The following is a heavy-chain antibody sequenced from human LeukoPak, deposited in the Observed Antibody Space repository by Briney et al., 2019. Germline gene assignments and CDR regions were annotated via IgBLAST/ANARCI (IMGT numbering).Heavy chain of an antibody. D-gene: IGHD3-10*01. CDR1: GFTFSSYA. V-gene: IGHV3-23*01. CDR3: AKVPYSDYGSGRPPFMDV. CDR2: ISYSGDST. J-gene: IGHJ6*02. Sequence: GGSLRLSCAASGFTFSSYAMSWVRQAPGEGLEWVSTISYSGDSTYYADSVKGRFTISRDNSKNTLCLLMNSLRAEDTAVYYCAKVPYSDYGSGRPPFMDVWGQGTTVDVSS.